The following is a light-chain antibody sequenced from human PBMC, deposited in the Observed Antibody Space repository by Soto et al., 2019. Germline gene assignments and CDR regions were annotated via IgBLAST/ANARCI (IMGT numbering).Light chain of an antibody. CDR2: GAS. CDR3: QQYSSSLIT. V-gene: IGKV3-20*01. J-gene: IGKJ5*01. CDR1: QSVTTDS. Sequence: EIVLTQSPGNLSLSPGETATLSCRASQSVTTDSLAWYQQKPGQTPRLLIYGASNRATGIPDRFSGSGSGTDFILTISRLEPEDFAVYYCQQYSSSLITFGQGTRLEIK.